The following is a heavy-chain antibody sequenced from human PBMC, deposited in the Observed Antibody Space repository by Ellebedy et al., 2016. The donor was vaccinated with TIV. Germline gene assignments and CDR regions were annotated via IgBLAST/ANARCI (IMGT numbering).Heavy chain of an antibody. Sequence: LSLTCAASGFTFSTYWMSWVRQAPGKGLEWVANIDRDGSEKYYVDSVKGRFTISRDNAKNSLYLQLNSLRAEDTAVYYCASTGLAWGQGTLVTVSS. CDR1: GFTFSTYW. J-gene: IGHJ5*02. CDR3: ASTGLA. CDR2: IDRDGSEK. V-gene: IGHV3-7*01. D-gene: IGHD2-8*02.